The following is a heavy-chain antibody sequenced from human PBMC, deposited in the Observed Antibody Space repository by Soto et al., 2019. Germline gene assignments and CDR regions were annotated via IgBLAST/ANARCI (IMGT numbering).Heavy chain of an antibody. CDR2: IYYSGTT. CDR1: GYSISSSNW. CDR3: GRREIQGPIDY. D-gene: IGHD1-26*01. V-gene: IGHV4-28*01. J-gene: IGHJ4*02. Sequence: QVQLQESCPGLVKPSDTLSLTCAVSGYSISSSNWWGWIRQPPGKGLEWTGYIYYSGTTYYNPSLKSRVTMSEDTSKNQLSLRLTPVTAGDTAVYNCGRREIQGPIDYWGQGTLVTVSS.